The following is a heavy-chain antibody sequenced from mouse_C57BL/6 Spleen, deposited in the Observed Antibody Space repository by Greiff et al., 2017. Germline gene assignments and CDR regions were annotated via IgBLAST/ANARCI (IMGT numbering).Heavy chain of an antibody. J-gene: IGHJ3*01. CDR1: GYTFTSYW. Sequence: QVLLQQPGAELVMPGASVKLSCKASGYTFTSYWMHWVKQRPGQGLEWIGEIDPSDSYTNYNQKFKGKSTLTVDKSSSTAYMQLSSLTSEDSAVYYCARWDYEGFAYWGQGTLVTVSA. D-gene: IGHD2-4*01. V-gene: IGHV1-69*01. CDR2: IDPSDSYT. CDR3: ARWDYEGFAY.